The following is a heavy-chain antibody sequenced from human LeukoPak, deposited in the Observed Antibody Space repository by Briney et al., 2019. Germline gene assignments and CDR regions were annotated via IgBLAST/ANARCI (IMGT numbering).Heavy chain of an antibody. CDR3: ARDNLELPYDAFVI. D-gene: IGHD1-7*01. J-gene: IGHJ3*02. V-gene: IGHV3-48*03. CDR2: ISSSGYTT. CDR1: GFTFGSYE. Sequence: GGSLRLSCAASGFTFGSYEMNWVRQAPGKGLEWVSYISSSGYTTYYADSVKGRFTISRDNAKKSLYLQMNSLRVEDTAIYYCARDNLELPYDAFVIWGQGTMVTVSS.